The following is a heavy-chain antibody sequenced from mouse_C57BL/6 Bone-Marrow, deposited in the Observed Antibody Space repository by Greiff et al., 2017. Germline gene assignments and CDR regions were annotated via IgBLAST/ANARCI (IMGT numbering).Heavy chain of an antibody. CDR3: ARNWYYFDY. Sequence: QVQLQQSGAELARPGASVKLSCKASGYTFTSYGISWVKQRTGQGLEWIGEIYPRSGNTYYNEKFKGKATLTADKSSSTAYMELRSLTSEDSAVYLCARNWYYFDYWGQGTTLTVSS. V-gene: IGHV1-81*01. CDR1: GYTFTSYG. CDR2: IYPRSGNT. D-gene: IGHD4-1*01. J-gene: IGHJ2*01.